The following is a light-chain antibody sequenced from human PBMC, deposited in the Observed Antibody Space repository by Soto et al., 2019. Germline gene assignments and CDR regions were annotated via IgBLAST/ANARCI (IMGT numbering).Light chain of an antibody. CDR3: GTWDSSLSAVV. Sequence: QSVLTQPPSVSAAPGQKVTISCSGSSSNIGNNYVSWYQQLPGTAPKLLIYDNNKRPSGIPARFSGSKSGTSATLGITAFQTGDEADYYCGTWDSSLSAVVFGGGTKLTVL. CDR1: SSNIGNNY. V-gene: IGLV1-51*01. CDR2: DNN. J-gene: IGLJ2*01.